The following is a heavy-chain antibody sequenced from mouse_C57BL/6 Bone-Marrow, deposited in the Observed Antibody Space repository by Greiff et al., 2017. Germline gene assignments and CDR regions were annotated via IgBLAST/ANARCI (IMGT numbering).Heavy chain of an antibody. J-gene: IGHJ4*01. Sequence: EVQLQQSGPGLVKPSQSLSLTCSVTGYSITSGYYWNWIRQFPGNKLEWMGYISYDGSNNYNPSLKNRISIARDTSKNQFFLKLNSVTTEDTATYYCARNYYGSSGGYYYAMDYWGQGTSVTVSS. CDR3: ARNYYGSSGGYYYAMDY. D-gene: IGHD1-1*01. CDR2: ISYDGSN. V-gene: IGHV3-6*01. CDR1: GYSITSGYY.